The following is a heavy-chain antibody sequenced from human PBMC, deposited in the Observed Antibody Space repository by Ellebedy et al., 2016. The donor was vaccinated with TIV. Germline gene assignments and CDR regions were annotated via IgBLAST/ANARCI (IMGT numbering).Heavy chain of an antibody. D-gene: IGHD2-2*01. CDR2: MNPKSGHT. J-gene: IGHJ5*02. CDR1: GYTFTNYD. Sequence: ASVKVSCXTSGYTFTNYDISWVRQATGQGLEWMGWMNPKSGHTGYAQKFLGRLTLTRNTSVNTAYMELSSLKFEDTAVYYSARRRCCSSTTCKVKTIFGMMTPSPIYTWGRGTLVTVSS. CDR3: ARRRCCSSTTCKVKTIFGMMTPSPIYT. V-gene: IGHV1-8*01.